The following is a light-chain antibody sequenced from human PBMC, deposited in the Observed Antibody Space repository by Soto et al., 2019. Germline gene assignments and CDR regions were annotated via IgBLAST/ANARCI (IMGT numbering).Light chain of an antibody. CDR1: QSVSSS. CDR3: QQRSNWPPIT. J-gene: IGKJ3*01. V-gene: IGKV3-11*01. Sequence: EIVLTQSPATLSLSPGERATPSCRASQSVSSSLAWYQQKPGQAARLLIYDASTRATGIPARFSGSGSGTDFTLTISSLEPEDFAVYYCQQRSNWPPITFGPGTKVDIK. CDR2: DAS.